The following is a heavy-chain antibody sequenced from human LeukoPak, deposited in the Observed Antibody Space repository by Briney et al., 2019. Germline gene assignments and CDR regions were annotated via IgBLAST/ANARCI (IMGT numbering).Heavy chain of an antibody. CDR1: GFTFRNNG. CDR2: IQNDGNNK. CDR3: ARDWGTSSLYLVN. V-gene: IGHV3-30*02. D-gene: IGHD6-6*01. J-gene: IGHJ4*02. Sequence: GRSLRLSCAASGFTFRNNGMHWVRKASGKGLECVAFIQNDGNNKKYADSVKGRFTISRDNSKNTLYLQMNSLRTEDTAVYYCARDWGTSSLYLVNWGQGTLVTVSS.